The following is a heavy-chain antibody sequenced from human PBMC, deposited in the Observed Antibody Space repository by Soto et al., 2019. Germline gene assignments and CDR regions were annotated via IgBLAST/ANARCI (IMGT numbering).Heavy chain of an antibody. J-gene: IGHJ4*02. D-gene: IGHD3-9*01. CDR2: ISAYNGNT. Sequence: ASVKVSCKASGYTFTSYGISWVRQAPGQGLEWMGWISAYNGNTNYAQKLQGRVTMTTDTSTSTAYMELRSLRSDDTAVYYCARGDFYDILTGYYRAFDYWGQGTLVTVSS. CDR3: ARGDFYDILTGYYRAFDY. V-gene: IGHV1-18*01. CDR1: GYTFTSYG.